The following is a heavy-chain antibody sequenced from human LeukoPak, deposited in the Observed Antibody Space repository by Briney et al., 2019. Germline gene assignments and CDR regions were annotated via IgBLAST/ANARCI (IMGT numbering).Heavy chain of an antibody. Sequence: SETLSLTCAVYGGSFSGYYWSWIRQPPGKGLEWIGEINHSGSTNYNPSLKSRVTISVDKSKNQFSLRLNSVTAADTAVYYCARQDHEWELLGFDYWGQGTLVTVSS. V-gene: IGHV4-34*01. CDR2: INHSGST. J-gene: IGHJ4*02. D-gene: IGHD1-26*01. CDR1: GGSFSGYY. CDR3: ARQDHEWELLGFDY.